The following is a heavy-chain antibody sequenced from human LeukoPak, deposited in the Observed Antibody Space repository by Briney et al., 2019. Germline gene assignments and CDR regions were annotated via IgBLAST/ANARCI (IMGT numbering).Heavy chain of an antibody. J-gene: IGHJ4*02. V-gene: IGHV1-69*04. CDR3: ARDRITMVRGVMTDY. Sequence: SVKVSCKASGGTFSSYAISWVRQAPGQGLEWMGRIIPILGIANYAQKFQGRVTITADKSTSTAYMELSSLRSEDTAVYYCARDRITMVRGVMTDYWGQGTLVTVSS. D-gene: IGHD3-10*01. CDR2: IIPILGIA. CDR1: GGTFSSYA.